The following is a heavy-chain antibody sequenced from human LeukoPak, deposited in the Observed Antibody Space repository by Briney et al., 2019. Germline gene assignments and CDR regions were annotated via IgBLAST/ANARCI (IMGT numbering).Heavy chain of an antibody. CDR3: ARDPSSSWSAYYYYGMDV. J-gene: IGHJ6*02. D-gene: IGHD6-13*01. CDR1: GYTFTSYG. Sequence: WASVKVSCKASGYTFTSYGISWVRQAPGQGLEWMGWISAYNGNTNYAQKLQGRVTMTTDTSTSTAYMELRSLRSDDTAVYYCARDPSSSWSAYYYYGMDVWGQGTTVTVSS. V-gene: IGHV1-18*01. CDR2: ISAYNGNT.